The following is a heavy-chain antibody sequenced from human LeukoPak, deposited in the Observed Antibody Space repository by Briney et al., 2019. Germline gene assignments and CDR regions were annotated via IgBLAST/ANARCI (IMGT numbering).Heavy chain of an antibody. Sequence: SETLSLTCTVSGGSISSGGYYWSWIRQHPGKGLEWIGYIYYSGSTNYNPSLKSRVTISVDTSKNQFSLKLSSVTAADTAVYYCARDGSRSSGWFDPWGQGTLVTVSS. CDR3: ARDGSRSSGWFDP. J-gene: IGHJ5*02. D-gene: IGHD6-25*01. CDR2: IYYSGST. CDR1: GGSISSGGYY. V-gene: IGHV4-61*08.